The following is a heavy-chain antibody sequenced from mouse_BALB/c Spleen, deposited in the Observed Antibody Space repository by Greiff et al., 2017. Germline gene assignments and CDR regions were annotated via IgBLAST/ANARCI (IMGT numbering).Heavy chain of an antibody. Sequence: EVQGVESGGGLVQPGGSLKLSCAASGFTFSSYGMSWVRQTPDKRLELVATINSNGGSTYYPDSVKGRFTISRDNAKNTLYLQMSSLKSEDTAMYYCAREGNFLAMDYWGQGTSGTVSS. D-gene: IGHD2-1*01. V-gene: IGHV5-6-3*01. CDR2: INSNGGST. J-gene: IGHJ4*01. CDR3: AREGNFLAMDY. CDR1: GFTFSSYG.